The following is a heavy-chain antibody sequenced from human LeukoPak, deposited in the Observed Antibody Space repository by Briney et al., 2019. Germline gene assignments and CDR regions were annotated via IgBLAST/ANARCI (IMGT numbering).Heavy chain of an antibody. CDR3: AREQTPVIHYYFDS. J-gene: IGHJ4*02. D-gene: IGHD3-16*02. Sequence: PGGSLRLSCAASGFTFSDYYMSWVRQAPGKGLEWVANIKQDGSDYYYVDSVKGRFTISRDNAKNSLYLQMNSLRAEDTAVYYCAREQTPVIHYYFDSWGQGTLVTVSS. CDR1: GFTFSDYY. V-gene: IGHV3-7*01. CDR2: IKQDGSDY.